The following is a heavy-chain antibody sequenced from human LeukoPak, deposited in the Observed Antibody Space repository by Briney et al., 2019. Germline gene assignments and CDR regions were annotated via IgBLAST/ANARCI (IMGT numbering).Heavy chain of an antibody. D-gene: IGHD3-10*01. CDR3: ARGGYGSGSYDYYFYGMDV. V-gene: IGHV3-21*01. CDR1: GFTFSSYS. Sequence: GGSLRLSCAASGFTFSSYSMNWVRQAPGKGLEWVSSISSSSSYIYYADSVKGRFTLSRDNSKNTLFLQMNSLRAEDTAVYYCARGGYGSGSYDYYFYGMDVWGQGTTVIVSS. CDR2: ISSSSSYI. J-gene: IGHJ6*02.